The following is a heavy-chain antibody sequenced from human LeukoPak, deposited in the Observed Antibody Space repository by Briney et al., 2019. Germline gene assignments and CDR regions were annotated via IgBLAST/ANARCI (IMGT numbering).Heavy chain of an antibody. J-gene: IGHJ4*02. CDR1: GGSFSGYY. Sequence: PSETLSLTCALYGGSFSGYYWSWIRQPPGKGLEWIGEINHSGSTNYNPSLKSRVTISVDTSKNQFALKLSSVTAADTAVYYCARLLLTTLPFDYWSQGTLVTVSS. D-gene: IGHD4-4*01. V-gene: IGHV4-34*01. CDR2: INHSGST. CDR3: ARLLLTTLPFDY.